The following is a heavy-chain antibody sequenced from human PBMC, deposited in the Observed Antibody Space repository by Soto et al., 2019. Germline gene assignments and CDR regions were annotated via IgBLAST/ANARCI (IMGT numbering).Heavy chain of an antibody. D-gene: IGHD1-26*01. Sequence: QVQLQESGPGLVKPSQTLSLTCSVSGGSISSGGYYWSWIRQHPEKGLEWIGYIYYSVSTNYNPSLKSRVIISVDTSSNRFSLDLRSVTAADTAIYYCARHSASWQGFDYWGQGTLVTVSS. CDR2: IYYSVST. V-gene: IGHV4-31*03. CDR1: GGSISSGGYY. J-gene: IGHJ4*02. CDR3: ARHSASWQGFDY.